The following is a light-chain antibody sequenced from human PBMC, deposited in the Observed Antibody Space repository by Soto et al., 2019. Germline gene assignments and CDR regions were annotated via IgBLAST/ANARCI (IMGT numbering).Light chain of an antibody. Sequence: DIVMTQSPLSLPVTPGEPASISCRSSQSLLHSNGYNYLDWYLQKPGQSPQLLIYLGSNRASGVPDRFSGSGSGTDFTLKISTVEAEDVGVYYCMRTLQTPLTFGPGTKVDIK. CDR3: MRTLQTPLT. CDR1: QSLLHSNGYNY. CDR2: LGS. V-gene: IGKV2-28*01. J-gene: IGKJ3*01.